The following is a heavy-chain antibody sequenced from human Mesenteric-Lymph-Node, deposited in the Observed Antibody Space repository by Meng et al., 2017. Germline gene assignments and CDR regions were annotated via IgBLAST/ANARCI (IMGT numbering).Heavy chain of an antibody. V-gene: IGHV3-21*01. CDR1: GFTFNSYS. J-gene: IGHJ4*02. D-gene: IGHD5-24*01. Sequence: GESLKISCAASGFTFNSYSMNWVRQAPGKGLEWVSSISGSISYIYYADSLKDRFTISRDNARNSLYLQMNSLRAEDTAVYYCARWDGYNYNCWGQGTLVTVSS. CDR2: ISGSISYI. CDR3: ARWDGYNYNC.